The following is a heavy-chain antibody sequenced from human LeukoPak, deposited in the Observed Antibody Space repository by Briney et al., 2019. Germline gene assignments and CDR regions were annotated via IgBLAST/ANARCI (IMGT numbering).Heavy chain of an antibody. CDR2: IIPILGVG. J-gene: IGHJ4*02. CDR3: ARSQYYYDSSGYTI. Sequence: SVTVSCKASGGTFISYAISWVRQAPGQGLEWMGRIIPILGVGNYAQKFQGRVTITADKSTSTVYMELTSLTSEDTAVYYCARSQYYYDSSGYTIWGQGTLVTVSS. V-gene: IGHV1-69*04. CDR1: GGTFISYA. D-gene: IGHD3-22*01.